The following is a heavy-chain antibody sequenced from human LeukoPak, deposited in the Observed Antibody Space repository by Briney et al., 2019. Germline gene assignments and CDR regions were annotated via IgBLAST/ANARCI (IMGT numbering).Heavy chain of an antibody. D-gene: IGHD4-23*01. V-gene: IGHV3-30*02. Sequence: PGGSLRLSCAASGFTFSSYGMHWVRQAPGKGLEWVAFIRYDGSNKYYADSVKGRFTISRDNSENTLFLQMNSLRAEDTAVYYCAKDKGWELRYCDYWGQGTLVTVSS. CDR3: AKDKGWELRYCDY. CDR2: IRYDGSNK. CDR1: GFTFSSYG. J-gene: IGHJ4*02.